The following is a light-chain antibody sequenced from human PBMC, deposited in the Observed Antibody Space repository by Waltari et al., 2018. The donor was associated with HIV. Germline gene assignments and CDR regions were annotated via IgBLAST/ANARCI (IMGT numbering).Light chain of an antibody. CDR1: QSIINY. V-gene: IGKV1-39*01. Sequence: DINVTQSPSSLSASVGDRVTITCRTSQSIINYLSWYHQSPGKAPTLLIFAASTLQDGVSSRFSGSGSGTDFALSIAGLQREDFETYYCQQTFSPPRTFGPGT. J-gene: IGKJ3*01. CDR2: AAS. CDR3: QQTFSPPRT.